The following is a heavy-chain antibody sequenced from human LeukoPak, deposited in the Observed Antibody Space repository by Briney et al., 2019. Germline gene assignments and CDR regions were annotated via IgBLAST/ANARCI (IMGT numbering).Heavy chain of an antibody. Sequence: SETLSLTCTVSGGSISSSSYYWGWIRQPSGKGLEWIGSIYYSGSTYYNPSPKSRVTISVDTSKNQFSLKLSSVTAADTAVYYCARPAGAGLAAAGFWYFDLWGRGTLVTVSS. CDR2: IYYSGST. CDR1: GGSISSSSYY. CDR3: ARPAGAGLAAAGFWYFDL. D-gene: IGHD6-13*01. V-gene: IGHV4-39*01. J-gene: IGHJ2*01.